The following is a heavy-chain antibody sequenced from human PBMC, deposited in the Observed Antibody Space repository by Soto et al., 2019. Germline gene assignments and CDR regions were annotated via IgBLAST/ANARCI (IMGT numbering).Heavy chain of an antibody. Sequence: SETLSLTCTVSGGSISSYYWSWIRQPPGKGLEWIGYIYYSGSTNYSPSLKSRVTISVDTSKNQFSLKLSSVTAADTAVYYCARRLQGLGFDPWGQGTPVTVSS. D-gene: IGHD6-6*01. CDR2: IYYSGST. V-gene: IGHV4-59*08. CDR1: GGSISSYY. CDR3: ARRLQGLGFDP. J-gene: IGHJ5*02.